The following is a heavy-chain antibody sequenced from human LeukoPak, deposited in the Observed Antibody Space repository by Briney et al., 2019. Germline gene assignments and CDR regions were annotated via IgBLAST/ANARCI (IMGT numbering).Heavy chain of an antibody. CDR2: ISSGSNTI. CDR3: ARDDHYNYYYMDV. CDR1: GFIFSTYS. J-gene: IGHJ6*03. Sequence: RGSLRLSCAASGFIFSTYSMNWVRQAPGKGLEWVSYISSGSNTIYYADSVKGRFTISRDNAENTLYLQMNSLGAENTAVYYCARDDHYNYYYMDVWGKGTTVTVSS. V-gene: IGHV3-48*01.